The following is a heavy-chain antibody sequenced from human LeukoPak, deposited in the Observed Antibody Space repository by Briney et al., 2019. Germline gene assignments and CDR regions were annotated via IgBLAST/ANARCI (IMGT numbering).Heavy chain of an antibody. J-gene: IGHJ4*02. V-gene: IGHV1-69-2*01. D-gene: IGHD5-18*01. Sequence: ASVKVSCKASGYTFTDYYIHWVRQAPGKGLEWMGLVDPEDGETIYAEKFQGRVTITADTSTDTAYMELSSLRSEDTAVYYCAKGYSYGRKLNYWGQGTLVTVSS. CDR2: VDPEDGET. CDR1: GYTFTDYY. CDR3: AKGYSYGRKLNY.